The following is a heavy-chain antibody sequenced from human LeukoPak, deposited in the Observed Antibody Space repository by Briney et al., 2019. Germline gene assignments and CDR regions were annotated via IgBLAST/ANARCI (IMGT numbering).Heavy chain of an antibody. CDR1: GFTFSDYY. CDR2: LSSSAYTI. CDR3: ARDPRRISSAYFDAFDI. Sequence: GGSLRLSCAASGFTFSDYYMSWMRQAPGRGLEWVSYLSSSAYTIYYADSVKGRFTISRDNAKNSLYLQMNSLRAEDTAVYYCARDPRRISSAYFDAFDIWGQGTMVTVSS. V-gene: IGHV3-11*01. D-gene: IGHD3-22*01. J-gene: IGHJ3*02.